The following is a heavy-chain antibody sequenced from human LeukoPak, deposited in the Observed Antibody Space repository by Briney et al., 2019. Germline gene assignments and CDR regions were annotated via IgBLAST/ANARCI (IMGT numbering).Heavy chain of an antibody. D-gene: IGHD4-17*01. CDR2: ISGVGST. CDR3: ARRVRSGDYRLDY. Sequence: SETLSLTCAVYGGSFSSYSWSWIRQSASKGLECIGEISGVGSTTYNPSLKSRVTISIDTSKSQFSLKLSSVTAADAAVYYCARRVRSGDYRLDYWGQGTLVTDSS. V-gene: IGHV4-34*01. CDR1: GGSFSSYS. J-gene: IGHJ4*02.